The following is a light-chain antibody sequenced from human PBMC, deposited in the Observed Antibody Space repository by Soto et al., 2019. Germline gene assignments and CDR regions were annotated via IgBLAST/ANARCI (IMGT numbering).Light chain of an antibody. V-gene: IGLV2-14*01. Sequence: QSVLTQPASVSGSPGQSITISCTGTSSDVGGYNYVSWYQQHPGKAPKLMIYDVSNRPSGVSNRFSGSKSGNTASLTISGLQAEDEADYYCSPYTSSSISCVFGTGTKVTVL. J-gene: IGLJ1*01. CDR3: SPYTSSSISCV. CDR1: SSDVGGYNY. CDR2: DVS.